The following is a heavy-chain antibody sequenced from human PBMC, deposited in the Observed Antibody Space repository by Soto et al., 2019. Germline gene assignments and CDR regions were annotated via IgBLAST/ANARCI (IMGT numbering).Heavy chain of an antibody. J-gene: IGHJ4*02. Sequence: EVHLVESGGDLVQPGGSLRLSCAASGFTVSNNYMSWVRQAPGKGLEWVSVLYSDGSTYYADSVKGRFTISRHNSKNTLYLQMNSLRAEDTAVYYCATAEYSGGWTAERDYWGQGTLVTVSS. CDR1: GFTVSNNY. CDR2: LYSDGST. CDR3: ATAEYSGGWTAERDY. D-gene: IGHD6-25*01. V-gene: IGHV3-53*04.